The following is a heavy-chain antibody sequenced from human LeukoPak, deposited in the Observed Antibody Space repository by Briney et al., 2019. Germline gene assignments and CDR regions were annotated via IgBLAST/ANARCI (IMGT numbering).Heavy chain of an antibody. Sequence: SQTLSLTCTVSGGSISSGSYYWSWIRQPAGKGLEWIGRIYTSGSTNYNPSLKSRVTISVDTSKNQFSLKLSSVTAADTAVYYCARDPALEYCSSTSCYPYYYYGMDVWGQGTTVTVSS. D-gene: IGHD2-2*01. CDR3: ARDPALEYCSSTSCYPYYYYGMDV. CDR2: IYTSGST. V-gene: IGHV4-61*02. CDR1: GGSISSGSYY. J-gene: IGHJ6*02.